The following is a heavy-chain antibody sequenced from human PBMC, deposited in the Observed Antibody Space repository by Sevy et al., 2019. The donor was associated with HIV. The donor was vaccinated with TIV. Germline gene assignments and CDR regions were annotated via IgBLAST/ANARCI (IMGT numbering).Heavy chain of an antibody. D-gene: IGHD3-3*01. Sequence: SETLSLTCTVSGGSISSGGYYWSWIRQHPGKGLEWIGYIYYSGSTYYNPSLKSRVTISVDTSKNQFSLKLSSVTAADTAVYYCARGRYVYYDFWSVYYTSDAFDIWGQGTMVTVSS. V-gene: IGHV4-31*03. J-gene: IGHJ3*02. CDR2: IYYSGST. CDR3: ARGRYVYYDFWSVYYTSDAFDI. CDR1: GGSISSGGYY.